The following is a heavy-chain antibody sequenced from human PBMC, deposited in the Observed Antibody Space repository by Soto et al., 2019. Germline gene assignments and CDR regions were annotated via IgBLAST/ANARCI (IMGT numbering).Heavy chain of an antibody. CDR1: SDSISRYY. J-gene: IGHJ4*02. V-gene: IGHV4-59*01. Sequence: QVQLQESGPGLVKPSETLSLTCTVSSDSISRYYWSWIRQPPGKGLEWIGYISYRGSTDYNPSLKSRVTISGDTCKNQCSLNVSSVTAADTAGYYCARGTSWQLPFDYWGQGTLVTVSS. D-gene: IGHD6-13*01. CDR2: ISYRGST. CDR3: ARGTSWQLPFDY.